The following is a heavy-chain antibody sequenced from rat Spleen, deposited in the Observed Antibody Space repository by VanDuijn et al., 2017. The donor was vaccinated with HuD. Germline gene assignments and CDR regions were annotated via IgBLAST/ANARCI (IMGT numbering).Heavy chain of an antibody. Sequence: QVQLKESGPGLVQPSQTLSLTCTVSGGSLTSYDVHWIRQPPGKGLEWMGGIWADGSSDYNSALKSRLSISRDTSKSQVFLKMNSLQTEDTAVYFCSRSDYWGQGVMVTVSS. CDR3: SRSDY. V-gene: IGHV2-1*01. CDR1: GGSLTSYD. CDR2: IWADGSS. J-gene: IGHJ2*01.